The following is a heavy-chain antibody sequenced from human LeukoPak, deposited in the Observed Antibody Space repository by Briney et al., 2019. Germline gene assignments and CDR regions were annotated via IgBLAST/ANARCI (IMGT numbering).Heavy chain of an antibody. J-gene: IGHJ4*02. CDR3: ARGDYDSSGYSSYSLDY. D-gene: IGHD3-22*01. CDR2: IYTSGST. Sequence: TLSLTCGVSGGSISSGGFSWSWLRQPAGTGVEWVGRIYTSGSTNYNPSLKSRVTMSVDTSKNQFSLKLSSVPAADTAVYYCARGDYDSSGYSSYSLDYWGQGTLVTVSS. CDR1: GGSISSGGFS. V-gene: IGHV4-61*02.